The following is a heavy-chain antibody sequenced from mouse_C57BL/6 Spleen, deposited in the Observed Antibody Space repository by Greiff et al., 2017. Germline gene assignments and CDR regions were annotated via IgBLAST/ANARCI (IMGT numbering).Heavy chain of an antibody. D-gene: IGHD3-2*02. J-gene: IGHJ2*01. CDR1: GYTFTSYW. Sequence: VQLQQPGAELVKPGASVKLSCKASGYTFTSYWMPWVKQRPGQGLEWIGEIDPSDSYTNYNQKFKGKATLTVDTSTSTAYMQLSSLTYEVSAVYYGARDSSGLDYWGQGTTLTVSS. CDR3: ARDSSGLDY. V-gene: IGHV1-50*01. CDR2: IDPSDSYT.